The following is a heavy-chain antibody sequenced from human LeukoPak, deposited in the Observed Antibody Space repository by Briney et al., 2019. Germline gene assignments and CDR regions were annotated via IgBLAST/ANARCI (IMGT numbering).Heavy chain of an antibody. CDR3: AITYYYDSSGYGDAFDI. CDR2: MNPNSGNT. J-gene: IGHJ3*02. Sequence: ASVKVSCKASGYAFTSYDINWVRQATGQGLEWMGWMNPNSGNTGYAQKFQGRVTMTRNTSISTAYMELSSLRSEDTAVYYCAITYYYDSSGYGDAFDIWGQGTMVTVSS. V-gene: IGHV1-8*01. CDR1: GYAFTSYD. D-gene: IGHD3-22*01.